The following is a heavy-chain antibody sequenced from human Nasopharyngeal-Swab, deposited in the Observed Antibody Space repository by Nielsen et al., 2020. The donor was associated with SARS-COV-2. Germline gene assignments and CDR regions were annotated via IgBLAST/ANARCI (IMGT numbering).Heavy chain of an antibody. V-gene: IGHV3-48*02. Sequence: GGSLRLSCEASGFIFNTYGMNWVRQAPGKGLEWISYISDDNTIFYADSVKGRFTISRDNAKNSLDLQMNSLRDDDTAVYYCARDLELLTNYYALDYWGQGTLVTVSS. CDR1: GFIFNTYG. J-gene: IGHJ4*02. CDR3: ARDLELLTNYYALDY. CDR2: ISDDNTI. D-gene: IGHD3-9*01.